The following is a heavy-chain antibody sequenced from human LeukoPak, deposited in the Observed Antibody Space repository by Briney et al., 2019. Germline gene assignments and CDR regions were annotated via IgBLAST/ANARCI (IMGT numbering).Heavy chain of an antibody. D-gene: IGHD3-3*01. V-gene: IGHV3-7*01. CDR1: GFTFSGYW. CDR3: ARVFRPSLTVFIIRGAFDI. Sequence: PGGSLRLSCAASGFTFSGYWMSWVRQAPGKGLEWVANIKQDGSEKYYLDSVKGRFTISRDNAKNSLYLQMNSLRVEDTAVYYCARVFRPSLTVFIIRGAFDIWGQGTMVTVSS. CDR2: IKQDGSEK. J-gene: IGHJ3*02.